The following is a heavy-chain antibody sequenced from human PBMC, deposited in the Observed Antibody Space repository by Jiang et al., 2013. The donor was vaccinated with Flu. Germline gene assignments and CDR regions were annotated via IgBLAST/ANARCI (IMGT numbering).Heavy chain of an antibody. V-gene: IGHV3-30*02. J-gene: IGHJ3*02. D-gene: IGHD5-18*01. CDR1: GFTLSSYG. CDR3: AKGGEAMVPWNGFDI. CDR2: IRYDGSNK. Sequence: VQLVESGGGVVQPGGSLRLSCAASGFTLSSYGMHWVRQAPGKGLEWVAFIRYDGSNKYYADSVKGRFTISRDNSKNTLYLQMNSLRAEDTAVYYCAKGGEAMVPWNGFDIWGQGTMVTVSS.